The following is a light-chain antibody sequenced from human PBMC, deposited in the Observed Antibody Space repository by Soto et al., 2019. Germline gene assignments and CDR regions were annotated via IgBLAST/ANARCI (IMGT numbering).Light chain of an antibody. V-gene: IGLV2-14*01. CDR3: SSYTSSSTRV. J-gene: IGLJ1*01. CDR2: EVT. Sequence: QSALTQPASVSGSPGQPIAISCTGSSRDVGGYNYVSWYQQHPGKAPQLIIYEVTNRPSGVSNRFSGSKSGNTASLTISGLQAEDEADCYCSSYTSSSTRVFGTGTKVTVL. CDR1: SRDVGGYNY.